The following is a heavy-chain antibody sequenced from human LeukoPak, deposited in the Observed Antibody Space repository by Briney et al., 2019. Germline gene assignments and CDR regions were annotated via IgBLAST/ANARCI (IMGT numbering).Heavy chain of an antibody. V-gene: IGHV4-61*02. J-gene: IGHJ4*02. CDR3: ASSSLTGTTRYYFDY. CDR2: IYTSGST. D-gene: IGHD1-7*01. Sequence: SETLSLTCTVSGGSISSGSYYWSWIRQPAGTGLEWLGRIYTSGSTNYNPSLKSRVTISVDTSKNQFSLKLSSVTAADTAVYYCASSSLTGTTRYYFDYWGQGTLVTVSS. CDR1: GGSISSGSYY.